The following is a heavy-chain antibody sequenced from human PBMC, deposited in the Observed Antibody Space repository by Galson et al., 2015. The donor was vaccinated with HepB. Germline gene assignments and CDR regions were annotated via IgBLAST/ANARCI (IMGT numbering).Heavy chain of an antibody. CDR3: ARGYCSSTSCSPFDY. V-gene: IGHV3-30-3*01. D-gene: IGHD2-2*01. J-gene: IGHJ4*02. CDR2: ISYDGSNK. Sequence: SLKLSCAASGFTFSSYAMHWVRQAPGKGLEWVAVISYDGSNKYYADSVKGRFTISRDNSKNTLYLQMNSLRAEDTAVYYCARGYCSSTSCSPFDYWGQGTLVTVSS. CDR1: GFTFSSYA.